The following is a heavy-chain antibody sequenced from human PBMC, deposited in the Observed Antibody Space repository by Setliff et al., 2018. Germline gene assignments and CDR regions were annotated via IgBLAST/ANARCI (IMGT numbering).Heavy chain of an antibody. CDR3: AKSPHDFWSGRVFFDY. V-gene: IGHV3-23*03. J-gene: IGHJ4*01. CDR1: GFTFSSEA. D-gene: IGHD3-3*01. Sequence: GGSLRLSCAASGFTFSSEAMTWVRQGPGKGLEWVSIISNDGGSIYYADSVKGRFTISRDNSENTLYLQMNSLRAEDTAIYYCAKSPHDFWSGRVFFDYWGQGILVTVSS. CDR2: ISNDGGSI.